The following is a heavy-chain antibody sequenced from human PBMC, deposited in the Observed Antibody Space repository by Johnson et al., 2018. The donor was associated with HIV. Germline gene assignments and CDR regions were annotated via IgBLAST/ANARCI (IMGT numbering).Heavy chain of an antibody. D-gene: IGHD6-13*01. V-gene: IGHV3-66*01. CDR3: ARVYLSSNWYSYDAFDI. CDR1: GFTFSSNY. CDR2: IYSGGST. Sequence: VQLVESWGGLVKPGGSLRLSCAASGFTFSSNYMSWVRQAPGKGLEWVSGIYSGGSTYYADSVKGRFTISRANSKNTVYLQMNSLRAEDTAVYYCARVYLSSNWYSYDAFDIWGQGTMVTVSS. J-gene: IGHJ3*02.